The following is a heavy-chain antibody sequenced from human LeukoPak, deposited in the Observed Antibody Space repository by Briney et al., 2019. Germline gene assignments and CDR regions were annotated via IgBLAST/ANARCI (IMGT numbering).Heavy chain of an antibody. CDR3: ARGLPGGLDI. V-gene: IGHV3-13*01. Sequence: GGSLRLSCAASGFTFSSYDMHWVRQVTGEGLEWVSSIHTAGDTHYSGSVKGRFTISRENAKNSFYLQMNSLRAGDTAVYYCARGLPGGLDIWGQGTMVTVSP. J-gene: IGHJ3*02. CDR1: GFTFSSYD. CDR2: IHTAGDT. D-gene: IGHD2-8*02.